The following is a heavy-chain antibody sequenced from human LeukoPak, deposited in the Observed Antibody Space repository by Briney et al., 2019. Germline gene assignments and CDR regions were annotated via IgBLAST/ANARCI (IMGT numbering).Heavy chain of an antibody. Sequence: PGRSLRLSCAASGFTFSSYAMHWVRQAPGKGLEWVAVISYDGSNKYYADSVKGRFTISRDNSKDTLYLQMNSLRAEDTAVYYCARRGSGDAFDIWGQGTMVTVSS. V-gene: IGHV3-30*04. CDR2: ISYDGSNK. J-gene: IGHJ3*02. CDR3: ARRGSGDAFDI. D-gene: IGHD5-12*01. CDR1: GFTFSSYA.